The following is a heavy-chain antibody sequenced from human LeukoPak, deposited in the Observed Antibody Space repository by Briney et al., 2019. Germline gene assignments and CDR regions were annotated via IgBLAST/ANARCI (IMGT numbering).Heavy chain of an antibody. J-gene: IGHJ6*03. V-gene: IGHV3-53*01. CDR2: INTDDST. CDR1: GFTFSTYA. CDR3: ARGRPGYNMDV. Sequence: GGSLRLSCAASGFTFSTYAMSWVRQAPGKGLEWVSVINTDDSTSYADSVKGRFTISRDNSKNTLYLQMNSLRAEDTAVYYCARGRPGYNMDVWGKGTTVTVSS.